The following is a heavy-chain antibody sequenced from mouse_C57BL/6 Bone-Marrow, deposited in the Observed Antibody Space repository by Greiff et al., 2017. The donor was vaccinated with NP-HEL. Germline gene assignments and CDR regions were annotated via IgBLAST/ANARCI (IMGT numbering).Heavy chain of an antibody. CDR1: GYTFTSYW. CDR2: IDPSDSYT. D-gene: IGHD2-5*01. Sequence: QVQLQQPGAELVRPGTSVKLSCKASGYTFTSYWMHWVKQRPGQGLEWIGGIDPSDSYTNYNQKFKGKATLTVDKSSSTAYMQLSSLTSEDSAVYYCAREAYYSNYVLDYWGQGTTLTVSS. V-gene: IGHV1-59*01. J-gene: IGHJ2*01. CDR3: AREAYYSNYVLDY.